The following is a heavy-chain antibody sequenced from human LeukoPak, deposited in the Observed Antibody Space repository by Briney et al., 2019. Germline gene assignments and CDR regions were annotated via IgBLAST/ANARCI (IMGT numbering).Heavy chain of an antibody. Sequence: PSETLSLTCTVSGGFVSSGSYYWSWIRQPPGKGLEWIGYIYYSGSTNYNPSLKSRVTITVDTSKNQFSLKLSSVTAADTAVYYCAREDYWGQGTLVTVSS. J-gene: IGHJ4*02. CDR1: GGFVSSGSYY. V-gene: IGHV4-61*01. CDR3: AREDY. CDR2: IYYSGST.